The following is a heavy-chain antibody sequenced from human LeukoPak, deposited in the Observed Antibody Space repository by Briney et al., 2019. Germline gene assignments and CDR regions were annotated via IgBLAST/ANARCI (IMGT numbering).Heavy chain of an antibody. J-gene: IGHJ5*02. Sequence: SETLSLTCAVYGGSFSGYYWSWIRQPPGKGLEWIGEINHSGSTNYNPSLKSRVTISVDTSKNQFSLKLSSVTAADTAVYYCARFPDSSSWSKDSNWFDPWGQGTLVTVSS. CDR1: GGSFSGYY. V-gene: IGHV4-34*01. D-gene: IGHD6-13*01. CDR3: ARFPDSSSWSKDSNWFDP. CDR2: INHSGST.